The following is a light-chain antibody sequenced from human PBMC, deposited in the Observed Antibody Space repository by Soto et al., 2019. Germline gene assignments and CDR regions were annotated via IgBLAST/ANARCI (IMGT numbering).Light chain of an antibody. V-gene: IGKV3-20*01. CDR3: QQYITSPWT. J-gene: IGKJ1*01. CDR2: AGS. CDR1: QSVRSSL. Sequence: EIVLTQSPGTLSLSAGERATVSCSASQSVRSSLLAWYQQKPGQAPRLLIYAGSSRATGIPDRFSGSGSGTDFTLTISRLEPEDFAVYYCQQYITSPWTFGQGTKVDIK.